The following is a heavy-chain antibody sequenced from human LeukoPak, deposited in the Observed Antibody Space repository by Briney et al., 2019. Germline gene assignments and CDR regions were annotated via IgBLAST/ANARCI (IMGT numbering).Heavy chain of an antibody. CDR2: IKQDGSEK. J-gene: IGHJ4*02. V-gene: IGHV3-7*01. CDR1: GFTFSSYW. D-gene: IGHD3-22*01. Sequence: GGSLRLSCAASGFTFSSYWMSWVRQAPGKGLEWVANIKQDGSEKYYVDSVKGRFTISRDNAKHSLYLQMNSLRAEDTAVYYCARHGYDSSGYYFDYWGQGTLVTVSA. CDR3: ARHGYDSSGYYFDY.